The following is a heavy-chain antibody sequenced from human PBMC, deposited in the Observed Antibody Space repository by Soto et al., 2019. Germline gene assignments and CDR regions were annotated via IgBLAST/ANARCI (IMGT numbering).Heavy chain of an antibody. J-gene: IGHJ4*02. V-gene: IGHV3-23*01. Sequence: GSLRLSCSASGFIFSSYAMSWVRQAPGKGLEWVSAISASGDNAYYADSVKGRFTISRDRSKGLYLQMKSLRAEDTAIYYCAKFFVAGTRGYFDSWGQGT. CDR1: GFIFSSYA. CDR2: ISASGDNA. D-gene: IGHD6-19*01. CDR3: AKFFVAGTRGYFDS.